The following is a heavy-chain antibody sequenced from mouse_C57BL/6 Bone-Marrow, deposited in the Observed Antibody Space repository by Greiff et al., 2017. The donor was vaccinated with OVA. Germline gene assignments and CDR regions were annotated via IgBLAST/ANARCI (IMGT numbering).Heavy chain of an antibody. D-gene: IGHD1-1*01. CDR3: ARWDYYGSSAYYFDY. CDR2: INPNNGGT. CDR1: GYTFTDYN. V-gene: IGHV1-18*01. Sequence: EVQLQESGPELVKPGASVKIPCKASGYTFTDYNMDWVKQSHGKSLEWIGDINPNNGGTIYNQKFKGKATLTVDKSSSTAYMELRSLTSEDTAVYYCARWDYYGSSAYYFDYWGQGTTLTVSS. J-gene: IGHJ2*01.